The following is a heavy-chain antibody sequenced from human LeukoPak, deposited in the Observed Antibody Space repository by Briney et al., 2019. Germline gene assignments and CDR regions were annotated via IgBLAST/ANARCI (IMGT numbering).Heavy chain of an antibody. CDR1: GHTFTSYA. J-gene: IGHJ4*02. CDR2: IIPILGIA. Sequence: GASVKVSCKASGHTFTSYAISWVRQAPGQGLEWMGRIIPILGIANYAQKFQGRVTITADKSTSTAYMELSSLRSEDTAVYYCARAFGELLGSYDYWGQGTLVTVSS. V-gene: IGHV1-69*04. CDR3: ARAFGELLGSYDY. D-gene: IGHD1-26*01.